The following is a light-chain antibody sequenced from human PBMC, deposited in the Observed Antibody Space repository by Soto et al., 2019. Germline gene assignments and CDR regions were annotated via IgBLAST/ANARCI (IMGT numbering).Light chain of an antibody. V-gene: IGKV3-20*01. CDR3: QQYGSLSWT. J-gene: IGKJ1*01. CDR1: QSVSSSY. CDR2: GAS. Sequence: ESVLTRSPGTLSLSPGERATLSCRASQSVSSSYLAWYQQKPGQAPRIIIFGASGRATGIPDRFSGSGSGTDFTLTISRLEPEDFAVYYCQQYGSLSWTFGQGTKVDI.